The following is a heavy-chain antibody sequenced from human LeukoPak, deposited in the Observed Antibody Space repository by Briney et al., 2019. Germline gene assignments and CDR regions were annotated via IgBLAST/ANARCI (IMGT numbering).Heavy chain of an antibody. CDR3: AKDFRVSY. J-gene: IGHJ4*02. Sequence: PGRSLRLSCAASGFIFSTDGIHWIHEAPNKGLELGSGIRGSYGGTYYADSVKGRFTISRDNSKNTLSLQMNSLRAEDTAVYYCAKDFRVSYWGQGTLVTVSS. CDR1: GFIFSTDG. V-gene: IGHV3-23*01. CDR2: IRGSYGGT.